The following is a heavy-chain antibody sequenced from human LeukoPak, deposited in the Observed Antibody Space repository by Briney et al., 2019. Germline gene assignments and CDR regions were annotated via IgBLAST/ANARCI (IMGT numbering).Heavy chain of an antibody. D-gene: IGHD7-27*01. Sequence: SETLSPTCTVSGGLINSGDPYWGWIRQPAGKGLEWIGRIYISGSTDYNPSLKSRVTILIDTSKNQVSLKLSSVTAADTAVYYCVSGHWGSDFDYWGRGTLVTVSS. J-gene: IGHJ4*02. CDR3: VSGHWGSDFDY. V-gene: IGHV4-61*02. CDR1: GGLINSGDPY. CDR2: IYISGST.